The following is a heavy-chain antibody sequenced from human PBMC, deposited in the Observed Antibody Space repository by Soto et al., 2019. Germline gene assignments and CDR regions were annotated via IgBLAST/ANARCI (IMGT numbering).Heavy chain of an antibody. CDR3: ARVALLWFGETAPADY. Sequence: EVQLVESGGGLVQPGGSLRLSCAASGFTFSSYWMSWVRQAPGKGLEWVANIKQDGSEKYYVDSVKGRFTISRDNAKNSLYLQMNSLRAEDTAVYYCARVALLWFGETAPADYWGQGTLVTVSS. CDR2: IKQDGSEK. J-gene: IGHJ4*02. V-gene: IGHV3-7*01. CDR1: GFTFSSYW. D-gene: IGHD3-10*01.